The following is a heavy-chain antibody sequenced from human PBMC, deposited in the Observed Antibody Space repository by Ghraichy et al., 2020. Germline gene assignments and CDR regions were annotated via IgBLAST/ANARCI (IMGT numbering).Heavy chain of an antibody. CDR3: ARDAYYDFWSGYFPGGAFAI. V-gene: IGHV4-4*07. CDR1: GGSISSYY. CDR2: IYTSGST. Sequence: SETLSLTCTVSGGSISSYYWSWIRQPAGKGLEWIGRIYTSGSTNYNPSLKRRVTMSVDTSKNQFSLKLSPVTAADTAVYYCARDAYYDFWSGYFPGGAFAIWGQGTMVTVSS. J-gene: IGHJ3*02. D-gene: IGHD3-3*01.